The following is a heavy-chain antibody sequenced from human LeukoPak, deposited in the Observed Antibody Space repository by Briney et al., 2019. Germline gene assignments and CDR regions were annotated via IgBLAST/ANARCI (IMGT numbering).Heavy chain of an antibody. J-gene: IGHJ6*04. Sequence: PGGSLRLSYAASGFTFSDYYMSWIRQAPGKGLEWVSYVSSSSSYTNYADSVKGRFTISRDNAKNSLYLQMNSLRAEDTAVYYCARDQFGCSSTSCYDPYYYYGMDVWGKGTTVTVSS. CDR3: ARDQFGCSSTSCYDPYYYYGMDV. D-gene: IGHD2-2*01. V-gene: IGHV3-11*06. CDR2: VSSSSSYT. CDR1: GFTFSDYY.